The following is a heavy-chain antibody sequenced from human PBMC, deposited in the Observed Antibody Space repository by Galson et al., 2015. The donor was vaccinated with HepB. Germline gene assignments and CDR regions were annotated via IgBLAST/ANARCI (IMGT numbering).Heavy chain of an antibody. CDR2: ISYDGSNK. D-gene: IGHD3-10*01. V-gene: IGHV3-30*03. CDR1: GFTFSSYS. Sequence: SLRLSCAASGFTFSSYSMNWVRQAPGKGLEWVAVISYDGSNKYYADSVKGRFTISRDNSKNTLYLQMNSLRAEDTAVYYCASSGYWGQGTLVTVSS. CDR3: ASSGY. J-gene: IGHJ4*02.